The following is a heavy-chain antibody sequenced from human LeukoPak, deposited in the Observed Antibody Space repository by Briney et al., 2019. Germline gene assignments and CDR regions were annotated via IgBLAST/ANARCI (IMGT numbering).Heavy chain of an antibody. J-gene: IGHJ4*02. CDR3: ARDPVTTVTTFDY. CDR2: IYYSGST. CDR1: GGSFSGYY. V-gene: IGHV4-30-4*08. D-gene: IGHD4-17*01. Sequence: SETLSLTCAVYGGSFSGYYWSWIRQPPGKGLEWIGYIYYSGSTYYNPSLKSRVTISVDTSKNQFSLKLSSVTAADTAVYYCARDPVTTVTTFDYRGQGTLVTVSS.